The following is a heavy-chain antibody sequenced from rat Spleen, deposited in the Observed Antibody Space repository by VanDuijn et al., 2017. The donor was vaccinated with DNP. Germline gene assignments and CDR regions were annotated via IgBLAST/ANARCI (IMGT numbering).Heavy chain of an antibody. Sequence: EVQLVESGGGLVQPGRSLKLSCAASGFTFSNYDMAWVRQAPTKGLEWVASISTSGGSTYYRDSVKGRFTVSRDNAKSTLYLQMDSLRSEDTATYYCARHDTMAWGQGVMVTVSS. CDR1: GFTFSNYD. CDR3: ARHDTMA. J-gene: IGHJ2*01. CDR2: ISTSGGST. V-gene: IGHV5-25*01. D-gene: IGHD1-7*01.